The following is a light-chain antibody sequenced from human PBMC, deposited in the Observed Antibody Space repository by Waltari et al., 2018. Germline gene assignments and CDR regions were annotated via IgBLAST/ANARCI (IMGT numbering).Light chain of an antibody. V-gene: IGKV4-1*01. Sequence: DIVMTQSPDSLTVSLGERATINCKSSQNLLFRSTNKNYLAWYQQKPGQPPKLLFYWASTRESGVPDRFSGSGSGTDFTLTISSVQAEDVAVYYCQQYFSVPETFGQGTKLEIK. CDR2: WAS. CDR1: QNLLFRSTNKNY. J-gene: IGKJ2*01. CDR3: QQYFSVPET.